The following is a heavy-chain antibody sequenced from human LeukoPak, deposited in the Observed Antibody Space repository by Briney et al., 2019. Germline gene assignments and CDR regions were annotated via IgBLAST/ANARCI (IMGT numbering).Heavy chain of an antibody. CDR1: GFTFRIYG. CDR3: ARATRNGYDY. D-gene: IGHD5-18*01. V-gene: IGHV3-21*05. J-gene: IGHJ4*02. CDR2: IGHTGSDI. Sequence: GGSLRLSCAASGFTFRIYGMNWVRQAPGKWPEWASYIGHTGSDIYYADSVKDRFTVSRDNAKNSLYLQMNSLRVEETVAYYCARATRNGYDYWGQGTMVTVSS.